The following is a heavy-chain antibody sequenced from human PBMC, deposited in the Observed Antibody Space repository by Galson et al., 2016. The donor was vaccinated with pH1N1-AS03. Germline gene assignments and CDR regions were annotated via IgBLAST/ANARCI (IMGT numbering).Heavy chain of an antibody. CDR1: GFTFTDFA. V-gene: IGHV3-23*01. J-gene: IGHJ6*02. CDR3: AKDRNDHRLHYSSGSDV. Sequence: SLRLTCATSGFTFTDFAVSWVRQAPGRGLEWVSATSSSGGSTYYAESVKGRFTISRDYSKNTADLQMNSLRAEDTAVYYCAKDRNDHRLHYSSGSDVWGQGTTVIVSS. D-gene: IGHD1-1*01. CDR2: TSSSGGST.